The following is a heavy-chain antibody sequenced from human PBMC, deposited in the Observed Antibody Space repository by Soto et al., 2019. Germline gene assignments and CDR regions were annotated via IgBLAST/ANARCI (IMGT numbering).Heavy chain of an antibody. Sequence: EVQLVESGGGLVKPGGSLRLSCAGSGFTFSNAWMSWVRQAPGKGLEWVGRIKRKSDGGTTDYAAPVKGRFTISRDDSKNTLYLQMNSLKTEDTAVYYCSKSGSGWDYFDYWGQGILVTVSS. V-gene: IGHV3-15*01. D-gene: IGHD6-19*01. J-gene: IGHJ4*02. CDR1: GFTFSNAW. CDR3: SKSGSGWDYFDY. CDR2: IKRKSDGGTT.